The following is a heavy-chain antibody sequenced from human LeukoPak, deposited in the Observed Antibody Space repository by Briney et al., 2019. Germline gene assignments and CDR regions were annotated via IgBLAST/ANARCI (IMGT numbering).Heavy chain of an antibody. CDR2: IYYSGST. CDR3: ARQPGSGWYRFDY. Sequence: PSETLSLTCTVSGSSISSYYWSWIRQPPGKGLEWIGYIYYSGSTNYNPSLKSRVTISVDTSKNQFSLELSSVTAADTAVYYCARQPGSGWYRFDYWGQGTLVTVSS. D-gene: IGHD6-19*01. V-gene: IGHV4-59*08. J-gene: IGHJ4*02. CDR1: GSSISSYY.